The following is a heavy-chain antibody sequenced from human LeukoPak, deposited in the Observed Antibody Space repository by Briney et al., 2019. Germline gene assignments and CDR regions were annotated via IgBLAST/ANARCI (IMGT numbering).Heavy chain of an antibody. D-gene: IGHD6-19*01. J-gene: IGHJ4*02. CDR1: GGSFSGYY. CDR2: INHSGST. Sequence: SETLSLTCAVYGGSFSGYYWSWIRQPPGKGLEWIGEINHSGSTNYNPSLKSRVTISVDTSKNQFSLKLSSVTAADTAVYYCARLHIAVAGTVFDYWGQGTLVTVSS. CDR3: ARLHIAVAGTVFDY. V-gene: IGHV4-34*01.